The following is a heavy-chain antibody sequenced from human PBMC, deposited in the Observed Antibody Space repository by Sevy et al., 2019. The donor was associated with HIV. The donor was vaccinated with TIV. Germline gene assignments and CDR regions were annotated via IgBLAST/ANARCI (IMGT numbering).Heavy chain of an antibody. V-gene: IGHV4-39*02. J-gene: IGHJ4*02. D-gene: IGHD3-22*01. Sequence: SETLSLTCTVSGGSISSSGYYWGGIRQPPGKGLEWIGSIYYGGSTYYNPSLKSRITISVDTSKNHFSLKLSSVTAADTAVYYCARVSMIVVVITDDWGYYFDYWGQGTLVTVSS. CDR2: IYYGGST. CDR3: ARVSMIVVVITDDWGYYFDY. CDR1: GGSISSSGYY.